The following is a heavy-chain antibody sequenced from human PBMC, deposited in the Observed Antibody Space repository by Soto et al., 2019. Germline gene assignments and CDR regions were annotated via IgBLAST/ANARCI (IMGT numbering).Heavy chain of an antibody. CDR3: AKVWIGDVLELPDPYFDY. CDR1: GFTFSSYA. CDR2: ISGSGGST. Sequence: GGSLRLSCAASGFTFSSYAMSWVRQAPGKGLEWVSAISGSGGSTYYADSVKGRFTISRDNSKNTLYLQMNSLRAEDKAVYYCAKVWIGDVLELPDPYFDYWGQGTLVTVSS. J-gene: IGHJ4*02. V-gene: IGHV3-23*01. D-gene: IGHD1-7*01.